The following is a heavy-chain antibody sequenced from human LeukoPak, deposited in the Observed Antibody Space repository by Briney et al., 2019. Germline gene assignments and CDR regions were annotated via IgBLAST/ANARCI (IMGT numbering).Heavy chain of an antibody. D-gene: IGHD3-16*02. CDR2: ISAYDGDT. J-gene: IGHJ4*02. Sequence: GASVKVSCKASGYTFTSYGISWVRQAPGQGLEWMGWISAYDGDTNYTQKLQRRVTMTTDTSTGTAYMELRSLRSDDTAVYYCARDWGDYDYVWGSYRYDYWGQGTLVTVSS. CDR1: GYTFTSYG. V-gene: IGHV1-18*01. CDR3: ARDWGDYDYVWGSYRYDY.